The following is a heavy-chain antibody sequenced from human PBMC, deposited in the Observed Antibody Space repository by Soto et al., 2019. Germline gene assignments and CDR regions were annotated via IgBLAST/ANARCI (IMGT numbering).Heavy chain of an antibody. D-gene: IGHD3-10*01. CDR3: PRHVGVRGVIRRCYYGLDV. V-gene: IGHV4-39*01. Sequence: SETLSLTCTVSGGSISSSSYYWGWIRQPPGKGLEWIGSIYYSGSTYYNPSLERRVTISVDTSKKQFSLKLSSVTAADTAVYYCPRHVGVRGVIRRCYYGLDVWGPGTTVTVSS. CDR2: IYYSGST. CDR1: GGSISSSSYY. J-gene: IGHJ6*02.